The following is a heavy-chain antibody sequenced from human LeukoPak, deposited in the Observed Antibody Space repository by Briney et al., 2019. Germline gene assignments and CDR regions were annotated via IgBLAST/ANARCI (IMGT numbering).Heavy chain of an antibody. V-gene: IGHV4-59*01. CDR1: GGSISSYY. CDR3: AVGATTLFDY. Sequence: PSETLSLTCTVSGGSISSYYWSWIRQPPGKGLEWIGYIYYSGSTNYNPSLKSRVTISVDTPKNQFSLKLSSVTAADTAVYYCAVGATTLFDYWGQGTLVTVSS. J-gene: IGHJ4*02. D-gene: IGHD1-26*01. CDR2: IYYSGST.